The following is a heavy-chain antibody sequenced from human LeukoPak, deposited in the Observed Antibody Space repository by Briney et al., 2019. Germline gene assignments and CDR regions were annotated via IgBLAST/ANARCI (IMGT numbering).Heavy chain of an antibody. V-gene: IGHV4-59*01. Sequence: SETLSLTCTVSGGSISNYYWNWIRQPPGKGLEWIGYIYYSGTTNYNPSLKSRVSMSVDTSKNQFSLKLSSVTAADTAVYYCASGFRIDAFDIWGQGTMVTVSS. CDR1: GGSISNYY. CDR2: IYYSGTT. D-gene: IGHD2-15*01. J-gene: IGHJ3*02. CDR3: ASGFRIDAFDI.